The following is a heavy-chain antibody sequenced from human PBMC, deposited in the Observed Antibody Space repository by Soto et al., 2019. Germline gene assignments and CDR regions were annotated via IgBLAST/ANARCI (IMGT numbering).Heavy chain of an antibody. J-gene: IGHJ3*02. CDR1: GGSISSSNW. CDR2: IYHSGST. CDR3: ARGIVGATDAFDI. D-gene: IGHD1-26*01. V-gene: IGHV4-4*02. Sequence: PSETLSLTCAVSGGSISSSNWWSWVRQPPGKGMEWIGEIYHSGSTKYNPSLKSRFTKSVDKSKNQFSLKLSSVTAADTAVYYCARGIVGATDAFDIWGQGTMVTVS.